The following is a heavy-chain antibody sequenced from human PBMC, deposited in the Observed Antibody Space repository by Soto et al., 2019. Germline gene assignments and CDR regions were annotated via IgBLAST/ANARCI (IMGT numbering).Heavy chain of an antibody. CDR1: GFTFSSYG. Sequence: GGSLRLSCAASGFTFSSYGMHWVRQAPGKGLEWVAVIWYDGSNKYYADSVKGRFTISRDNSKNTLYLQMNSLRAEDMAVYYCARDGFRGYDPLPYYFDYWGQGTLVTVSS. J-gene: IGHJ4*02. V-gene: IGHV3-33*01. D-gene: IGHD5-12*01. CDR2: IWYDGSNK. CDR3: ARDGFRGYDPLPYYFDY.